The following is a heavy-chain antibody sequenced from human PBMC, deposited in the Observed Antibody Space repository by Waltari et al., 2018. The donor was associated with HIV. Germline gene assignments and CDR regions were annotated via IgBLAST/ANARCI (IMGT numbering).Heavy chain of an antibody. CDR3: AGGHSAILYGLDV. V-gene: IGHV4-34*01. CDR2: INDRGT. CDR1: GGYFSGKF. D-gene: IGHD3-10*01. J-gene: IGHJ6*02. Sequence: QVQLQQWGAGLLKTSETLSLTCAVSGGYFSGKFWTWIRQPPGKGLEWIGEINDRGTNYNPSLKGRGTLSVDTSKNHFSLKLTSVTAADTAVYYCAGGHSAILYGLDVWGQGTTVTVSS.